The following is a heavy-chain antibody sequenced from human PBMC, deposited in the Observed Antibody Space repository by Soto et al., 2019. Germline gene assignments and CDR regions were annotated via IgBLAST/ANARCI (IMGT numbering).Heavy chain of an antibody. CDR2: IKSKTDGGTT. CDR1: GFTFSNAW. V-gene: IGHV3-15*07. J-gene: IGHJ4*01. D-gene: IGHD3-22*01. Sequence: EGSLRLSCAASGFTFSNAWINWVRQAPGKGLEWVGRIKSKTDGGTTDYAEPVKGRFAISRDDSNNMVYLQMNSLKIEDTAVYYCTTDSYSTIILVRFDYWGHGTLVTVSS. CDR3: TTDSYSTIILVRFDY.